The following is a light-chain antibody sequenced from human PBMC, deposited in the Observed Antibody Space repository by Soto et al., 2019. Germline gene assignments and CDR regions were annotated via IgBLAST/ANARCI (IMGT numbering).Light chain of an antibody. CDR1: SSDVGGFNY. Sequence: QSVLTQPPSASGSPGQSVTISCTGTSSDVGGFNYVSWYQQHPGKAPKLMIYEVSERPSGVADRFSGSKSGNTASLTVSGLQAEDEADYYCSSYAGSNNVIFGGGTKLTVL. CDR3: SSYAGSNNVI. CDR2: EVS. V-gene: IGLV2-8*01. J-gene: IGLJ2*01.